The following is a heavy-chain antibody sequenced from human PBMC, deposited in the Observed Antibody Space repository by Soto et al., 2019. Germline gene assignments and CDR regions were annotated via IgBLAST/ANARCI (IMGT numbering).Heavy chain of an antibody. CDR1: GYTLTELS. Sequence: ASVKVSCKVSGYTLTELSMHWVRQAPGKGLERMGGFGPEDGETIYAQKFQGRVTMTEDTSTDTAYMELSSLRSEDTAVYYCATDAMVRHGMDVWGQGTTVTVSS. J-gene: IGHJ6*02. CDR2: FGPEDGET. V-gene: IGHV1-24*01. D-gene: IGHD3-10*01. CDR3: ATDAMVRHGMDV.